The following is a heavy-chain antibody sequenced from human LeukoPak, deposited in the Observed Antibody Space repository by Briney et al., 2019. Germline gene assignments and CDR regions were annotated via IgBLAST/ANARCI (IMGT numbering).Heavy chain of an antibody. D-gene: IGHD6-13*01. CDR3: ARDVSIAAAAGDY. CDR2: IYSGGST. V-gene: IGHV3-53*01. Sequence: GGSLRLSCAASGFTVSSNYMSWVRQAPGKGLEWVSVIYSGGSTYYADSVKGRFTISRDNSKNTLYLQMNSLRAEDTAVYYCARDVSIAAAAGDYWGQGTLVTVSS. CDR1: GFTVSSNY. J-gene: IGHJ4*02.